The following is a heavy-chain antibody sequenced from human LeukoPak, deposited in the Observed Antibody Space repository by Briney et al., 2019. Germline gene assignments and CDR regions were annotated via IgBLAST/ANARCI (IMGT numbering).Heavy chain of an antibody. D-gene: IGHD5-18*01. V-gene: IGHV3-30-3*01. CDR2: ISYDGSNK. Sequence: PGGSLRLSCAASGFTFSSYAMHWVRQAPGQGLEWVAVISYDGSNKYYADSVKGRFTISRDNSKNTLYLQMNSLRAEDTAVYYCARADSYGYWYSDLWGRGTLVTVSS. CDR3: ARADSYGYWYSDL. J-gene: IGHJ2*01. CDR1: GFTFSSYA.